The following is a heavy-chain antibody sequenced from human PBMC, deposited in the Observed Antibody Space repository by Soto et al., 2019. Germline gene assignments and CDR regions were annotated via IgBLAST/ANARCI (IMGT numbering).Heavy chain of an antibody. J-gene: IGHJ6*02. CDR2: ITYEGSNK. D-gene: IGHD1-1*01. CDR3: AKARGANNWANYYGLDV. CDR1: GFIFANYG. V-gene: IGHV3-30*18. Sequence: GGSLRLSCAASGFIFANYGMHWVRQAPSKGLEWVALITYEGSNKYYADAVKGRFTISRDNAKNMVSLQMDSLRAEDTAVYYCAKARGANNWANYYGLDVGGQGTTVTVS.